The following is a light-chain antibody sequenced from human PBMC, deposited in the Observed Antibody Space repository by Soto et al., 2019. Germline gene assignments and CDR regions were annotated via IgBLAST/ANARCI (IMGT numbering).Light chain of an antibody. Sequence: QSALTQPASVSGSPGQSNAISCTGTSSDVGGYNYVSWYQQHPGKTPNLMIYDVSNRPSGVSNRFSGSKSGNTASLTISGLQAEDEADYYCSSYTSSSTWVFGGGTKLTVL. CDR1: SSDVGGYNY. V-gene: IGLV2-14*01. CDR3: SSYTSSSTWV. J-gene: IGLJ3*02. CDR2: DVS.